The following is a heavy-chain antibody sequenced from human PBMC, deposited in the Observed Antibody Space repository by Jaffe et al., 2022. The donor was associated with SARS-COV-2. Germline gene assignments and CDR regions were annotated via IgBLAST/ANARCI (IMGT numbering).Heavy chain of an antibody. Sequence: EVQLVESGGGLVQPGGSLRLSCAVSGFTFSSHWMNWVRQVPGGGLVWVSYISSDGGTTNYADFVKGRFTISRDNAKNTLFLQMDSLRTEDTAVYYCVRSFDVWGQGTLVTVSS. V-gene: IGHV3-74*01. CDR2: ISSDGGTT. CDR1: GFTFSSHW. CDR3: VRSFDV. J-gene: IGHJ4*02.